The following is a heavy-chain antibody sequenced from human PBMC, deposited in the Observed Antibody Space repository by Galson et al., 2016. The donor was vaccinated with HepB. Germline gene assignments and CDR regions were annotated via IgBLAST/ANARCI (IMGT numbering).Heavy chain of an antibody. CDR1: GGSFGSYA. V-gene: IGHV1-69*13. J-gene: IGHJ4*02. Sequence: SVKVSCKASGGSFGSYAINWVRQPPGQGLEWMGGIIPTFATPTSAQKFQGRVSITADESTRTAYMELSSLTSEDTAIYYCARAQDVDLTRTDYWGQGALVTVSS. D-gene: IGHD5-12*01. CDR3: ARAQDVDLTRTDY. CDR2: IIPTFATP.